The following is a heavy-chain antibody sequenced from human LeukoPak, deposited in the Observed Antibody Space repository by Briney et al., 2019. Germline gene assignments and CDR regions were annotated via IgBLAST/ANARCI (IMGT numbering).Heavy chain of an antibody. J-gene: IGHJ4*02. CDR3: ASVGGWSYFDY. Sequence: SETLSLTCTVSGGSISSYYWSWIRQPPGKGLEWIGYIYYSGSTNYNPSLKSRVTISVDTSKNQFSLKLSSVTAADTAVYYCASVGGWSYFDYWGQGTLVTVSS. D-gene: IGHD6-19*01. V-gene: IGHV4-59*01. CDR1: GGSISSYY. CDR2: IYYSGST.